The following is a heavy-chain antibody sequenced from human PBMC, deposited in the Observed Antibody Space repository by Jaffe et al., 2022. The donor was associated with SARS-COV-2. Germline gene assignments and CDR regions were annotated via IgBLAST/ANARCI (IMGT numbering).Heavy chain of an antibody. D-gene: IGHD1-26*01. CDR2: IWYDGSNK. J-gene: IGHJ2*01. CDR3: ARGSYGGVRFPPGDL. CDR1: GFTFSSYG. V-gene: IGHV3-33*01. Sequence: QVQLVESGGGVVQPGRSLRLSCAASGFTFSSYGMHWVRQAPGKGLEWVAVIWYDGSNKYYADSVKGRFTISRDNSKNTLYLQMNSLRAEDTAVYYCARGSYGGVRFPPGDLWGRGTLVTVSS.